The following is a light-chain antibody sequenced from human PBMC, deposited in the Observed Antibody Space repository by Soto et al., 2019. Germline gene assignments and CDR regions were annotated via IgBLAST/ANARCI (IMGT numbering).Light chain of an antibody. CDR3: QQTYDNPRT. CDR1: QNIDTY. J-gene: IGKJ1*01. CDR2: AAS. V-gene: IGKV1-39*01. Sequence: DIQVTQSPSSLSASVGDRITITCRTSQNIDTYLNWYQQNPGKAPKLLISAASRLPSGVPARFSGSGSGTDFTLTITSLQAEDFATYYCQQTYDNPRTFGQGTKV.